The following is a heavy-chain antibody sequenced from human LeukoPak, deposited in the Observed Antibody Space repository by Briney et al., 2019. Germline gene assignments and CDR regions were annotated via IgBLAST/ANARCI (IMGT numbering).Heavy chain of an antibody. Sequence: PSETLSLTCTVSGGSISSVSYYWGWIRQPPGKGLEWIGSIYYSGSTSYNPSLKSRVTISVDTSKNEFSLKLSSVTAADTAVYYCTRLFYYGSGNYVGYYYYGMDVWGQGTTVTVSS. CDR3: TRLFYYGSGNYVGYYYYGMDV. CDR1: GGSISSVSYY. CDR2: IYYSGST. V-gene: IGHV4-39*01. D-gene: IGHD3-10*01. J-gene: IGHJ6*02.